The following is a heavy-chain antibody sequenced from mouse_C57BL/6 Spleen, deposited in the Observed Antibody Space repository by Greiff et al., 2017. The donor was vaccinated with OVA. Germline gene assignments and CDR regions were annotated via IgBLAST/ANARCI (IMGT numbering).Heavy chain of an antibody. CDR1: GYTFTDYY. J-gene: IGHJ1*03. CDR2: INPNNGGT. V-gene: IGHV1-26*01. Sequence: EVQLQQSGPELVKPGASVKISCKASGYTFTDYYMNWVKQSHGKSLEWIGDINPNNGGTSYNQKFKGKATLTVDKSSSTAYMELRSLTSEDTAVYYCARSDGYCGYFDVWGTGTTVTVSA. D-gene: IGHD2-3*01. CDR3: ARSDGYCGYFDV.